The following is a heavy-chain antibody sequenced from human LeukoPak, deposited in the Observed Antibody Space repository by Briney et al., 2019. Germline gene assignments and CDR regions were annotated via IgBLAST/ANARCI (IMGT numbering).Heavy chain of an antibody. Sequence: ASVKVSCKASGYTFTRYAMNWVRQAPRQGLEWMGWINTNTGSPTYAQGFTGRFVFSLDTSVSTAYLQISSRKAEDTAVYYCARVRLYYDFWSGYQADAFDIWGRGTMVTVSS. D-gene: IGHD3-3*01. V-gene: IGHV7-4-1*02. J-gene: IGHJ3*02. CDR1: GYTFTRYA. CDR3: ARVRLYYDFWSGYQADAFDI. CDR2: INTNTGSP.